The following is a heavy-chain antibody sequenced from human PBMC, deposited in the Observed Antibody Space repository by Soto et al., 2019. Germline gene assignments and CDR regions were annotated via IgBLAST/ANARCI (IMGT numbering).Heavy chain of an antibody. CDR2: IYRSGVT. J-gene: IGHJ5*02. V-gene: IGHV4-39*05. D-gene: IGHD6-19*01. CDR1: GDSSSTSTSA. CDR3: AGVEYTSGLRFDT. Sequence: AETPSLTCSFFGDSSSTSTSAWSWIRQPPGKALEWVGFIYRSGVTSYNPSLKSRVSISLDTSRNQCSLKVRSVTAAETEVYYCAGVEYTSGLRFDTWGPGTLVTGS.